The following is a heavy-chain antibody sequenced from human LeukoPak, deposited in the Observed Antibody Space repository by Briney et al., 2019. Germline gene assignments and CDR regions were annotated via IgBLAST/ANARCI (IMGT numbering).Heavy chain of an antibody. CDR2: IKSKSDGGTT. CDR3: TTGYFACY. J-gene: IGHJ4*02. Sequence: GGSLRLSCAASDFSFNDAWLTWVRQAPGRGLEWVGRIKSKSDGGTTDYAAPVKGRFTISRDDSKETLYLEMNSLKTEDTAVYYCTTGYFACYWGQGALVTVSS. V-gene: IGHV3-15*01. CDR1: DFSFNDAW. D-gene: IGHD3-10*01.